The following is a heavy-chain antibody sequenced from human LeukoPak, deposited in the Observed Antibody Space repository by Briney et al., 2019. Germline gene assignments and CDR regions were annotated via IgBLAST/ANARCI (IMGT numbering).Heavy chain of an antibody. CDR3: VRPDCGSDCYSNYYFDY. Sequence: GASVKVSCKASGYTFTTYYMHWVRQAPGQGLEWMGIINPSGGSTSYAQKFQGRITVTRDTSTSTVYMELGSLRFEDTAVYYCVRPDCGSDCYSNYYFDYWGQGTLVTVSS. J-gene: IGHJ4*02. V-gene: IGHV1-46*01. D-gene: IGHD2-21*02. CDR2: INPSGGST. CDR1: GYTFTTYY.